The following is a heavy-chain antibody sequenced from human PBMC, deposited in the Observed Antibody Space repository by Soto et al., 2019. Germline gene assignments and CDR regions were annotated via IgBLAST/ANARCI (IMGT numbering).Heavy chain of an antibody. CDR3: ARDVSTGSSSLYLDAFDI. V-gene: IGHV3-7*05. D-gene: IGHD6-13*01. CDR1: GFTLSAYW. CDR2: INRDGSKK. J-gene: IGHJ3*02. Sequence: EVQLEESGGDLVQPGGSLRLSCAASGFTLSAYWMTWVRQAPGKGLEWVANINRDGSKKSYLDSVRVRFTISRDNVGNSLYPQMHSLRADYTALYYCARDVSTGSSSLYLDAFDIWGQGTMVTVSS.